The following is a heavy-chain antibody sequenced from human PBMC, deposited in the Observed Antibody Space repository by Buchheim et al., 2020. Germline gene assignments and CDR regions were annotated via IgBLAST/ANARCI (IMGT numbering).Heavy chain of an antibody. Sequence: EVQLLESGGGLVQPGGSLRLSCAASGFTFSSYAMSWVRQAPGKGLEWVSAISGSGGSTYYADSAKGRFTISRDNSKNTLYLQMNSLRAEDTAVYYCAKATGPLLYYYDSSGYYGMDVWGQGTT. CDR3: AKATGPLLYYYDSSGYYGMDV. CDR1: GFTFSSYA. V-gene: IGHV3-23*01. CDR2: ISGSGGST. J-gene: IGHJ6*02. D-gene: IGHD3-22*01.